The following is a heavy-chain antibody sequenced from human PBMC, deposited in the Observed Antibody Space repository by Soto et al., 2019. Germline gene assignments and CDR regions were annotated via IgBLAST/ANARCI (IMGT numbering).Heavy chain of an antibody. Sequence: QDHLAQSGAEVKKPGSSVTVYCKASVGTFNSYGISWVRQAPGQGLDWMGVIIPLYGTVNYAQKFQGRVSITADKSTSTAYMDLSSLRSDDTAVYYCARVRVIRGVIPSRFGLWCQGTLVTVSS. CDR3: ARVRVIRGVIPSRFGL. V-gene: IGHV1-69*06. J-gene: IGHJ4*02. CDR2: IIPLYGTV. D-gene: IGHD3-10*01. CDR1: VGTFNSYG.